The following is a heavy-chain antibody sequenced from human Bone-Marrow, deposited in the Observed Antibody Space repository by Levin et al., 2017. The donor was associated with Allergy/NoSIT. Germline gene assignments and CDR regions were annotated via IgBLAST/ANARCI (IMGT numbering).Heavy chain of an antibody. CDR3: ARDRGPYYYYMDV. V-gene: IGHV3-21*01. CDR2: ISSSSSYI. CDR1: GFTFSSYS. Sequence: PGGSLRLSCAASGFTFSSYSMNWVRQAPGKGLEWVSSISSSSSYIYYADSVKGRFTISRDNAKNSLYLQMNSRRAEDTAVYYCARDRGPYYYYMDVWGKGTTVTVSS. J-gene: IGHJ6*03.